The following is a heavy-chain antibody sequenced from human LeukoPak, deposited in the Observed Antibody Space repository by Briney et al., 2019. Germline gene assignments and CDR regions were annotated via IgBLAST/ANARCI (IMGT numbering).Heavy chain of an antibody. D-gene: IGHD6-13*01. CDR1: GYTFTSYY. V-gene: IGHV1-2*02. CDR3: ASSSSWPHNWFDP. J-gene: IGHJ5*02. CDR2: INPNSGGT. Sequence: GASVKVSCKASGYTFTSYYMHWVRQAPGQGLEWMGWINPNSGGTNYAQKFQGRVTMTRDTSISTAYMELSRLRSDDTAVYYCASSSSWPHNWFDPWGQGTLVTVSS.